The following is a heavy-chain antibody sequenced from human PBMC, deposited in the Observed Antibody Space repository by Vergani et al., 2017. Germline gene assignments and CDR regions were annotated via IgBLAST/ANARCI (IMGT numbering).Heavy chain of an antibody. D-gene: IGHD3-22*01. CDR3: AIVTEYYDSSGYYLDY. CDR1: GYSITELT. J-gene: IGHJ4*02. V-gene: IGHV1-24*01. Sequence: QVQLVQSGSEVRKPGASVKVSCQVSGYSITELTIHWVRQAPGKGLEWMGGFDPEHGEVTFAHHIQGRVTMTEDRSTDTAYMELSSLRPKDTALYYCAIVTEYYDSSGYYLDYWGQGTLVTVSS. CDR2: FDPEHGEV.